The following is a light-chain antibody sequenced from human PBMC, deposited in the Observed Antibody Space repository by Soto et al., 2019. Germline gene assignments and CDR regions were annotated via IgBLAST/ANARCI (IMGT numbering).Light chain of an antibody. CDR1: QSISSW. CDR2: DAS. V-gene: IGKV1-5*01. Sequence: DIQMTQSPSTLSASVGDRVTITCRASQSISSWLAWYHQKPGKAPKLLIYDASSLESGVPSKFNGSGSGTEFTLTISSLQPDDFSTCYCQQYNSYSPWTFGKGTKVEI. J-gene: IGKJ1*01. CDR3: QQYNSYSPWT.